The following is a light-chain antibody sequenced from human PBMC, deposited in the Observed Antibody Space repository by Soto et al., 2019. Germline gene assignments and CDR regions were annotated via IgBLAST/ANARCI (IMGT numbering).Light chain of an antibody. CDR3: CSYAGTYSYV. CDR2: DVS. Sequence: QSVLTQPSSVSWSPGQSVTISCTGTSSDVGAYNYVSWYQQHPGRAPKFMIYDVSKRPSGVPDRSSGSKSGNTASLTISGLQAEDEADYYCCSYAGTYSYVFGTGTKVTVL. CDR1: SSDVGAYNY. J-gene: IGLJ1*01. V-gene: IGLV2-11*01.